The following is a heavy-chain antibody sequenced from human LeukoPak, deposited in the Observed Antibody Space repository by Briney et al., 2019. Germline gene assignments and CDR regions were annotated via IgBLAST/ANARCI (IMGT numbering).Heavy chain of an antibody. CDR3: ARHADYGGNSAGLDY. Sequence: KPSETLSLTCTVSGGSISSSSYYWGWIRQPPGKGLEWIGSIYYSGSTYYNPSLKSRVTISVDTSKNQFSLKLSSVTAADTAVYYCARHADYGGNSAGLDYWGQGTLVTVSS. D-gene: IGHD4-23*01. J-gene: IGHJ4*02. V-gene: IGHV4-39*01. CDR2: IYYSGST. CDR1: GGSISSSSYY.